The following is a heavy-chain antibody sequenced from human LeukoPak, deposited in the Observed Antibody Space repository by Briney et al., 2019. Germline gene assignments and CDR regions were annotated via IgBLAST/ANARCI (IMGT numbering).Heavy chain of an antibody. D-gene: IGHD4-17*01. CDR2: IHSTGST. J-gene: IGHJ4*02. CDR1: GGSINSYF. CDR3: ARYGDYRGIYFDY. Sequence: SETLSLTCTLSGGSINSYFWSWIRQPPGKGLEWIAYIHSTGSTNYNPSLKSRVTISVDTSKNQFSLKVNSVTAADTAVYYCARYGDYRGIYFDYWGQATLVTVSS. V-gene: IGHV4-59*08.